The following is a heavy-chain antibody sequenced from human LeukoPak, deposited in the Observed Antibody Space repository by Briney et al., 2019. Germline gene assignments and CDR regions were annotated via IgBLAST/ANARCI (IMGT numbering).Heavy chain of an antibody. CDR2: INGAGSST. Sequence: TGGSLRLSCAASGFTFSSHWMHWVRQAPGKGLVWVSRINGAGSSTSYADSVKGRFTVSRDNAKNTLSLQMNSLRAEDTAVYYCARDLFFSDAGYSSGWRAEYFHHWGQGTLVTVSS. V-gene: IGHV3-74*01. J-gene: IGHJ1*01. CDR1: GFTFSSHW. D-gene: IGHD6-19*01. CDR3: ARDLFFSDAGYSSGWRAEYFHH.